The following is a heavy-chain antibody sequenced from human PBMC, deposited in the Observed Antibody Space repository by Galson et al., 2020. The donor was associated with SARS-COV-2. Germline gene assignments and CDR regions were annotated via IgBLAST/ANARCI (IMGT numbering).Heavy chain of an antibody. CDR1: GYTLTELS. CDR3: ATAHIVLMVYDIPDYYSMDV. CDR2: FDPEDGET. V-gene: IGHV1-24*01. J-gene: IGHJ6*02. Sequence: ASVKVSCKVSGYTLTELSMHWVRQAPGKGLEWMGGFDPEDGETIYAQKFQGRVTMTEDTSTDTAYMELSSLRSEDTAVYYCATAHIVLMVYDIPDYYSMDVCGQVTMVTESS. D-gene: IGHD2-8*01.